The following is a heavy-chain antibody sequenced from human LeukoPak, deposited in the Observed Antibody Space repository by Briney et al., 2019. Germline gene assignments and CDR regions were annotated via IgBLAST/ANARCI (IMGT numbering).Heavy chain of an antibody. CDR2: ISAYNGNT. CDR3: ARYGDDYYYGMDV. D-gene: IGHD4-17*01. V-gene: IGHV1-18*01. CDR1: GYTFTSYG. J-gene: IGHJ6*02. Sequence: ASVKVSCKASGYTFTSYGISWVRQAPGQGLEWMGWISAYNGNTNYAQKFQGRVTMTTDTSTSTAYMELRNLRSDDTAVYYCARYGDDYYYGMDVWGQGTTVTVSS.